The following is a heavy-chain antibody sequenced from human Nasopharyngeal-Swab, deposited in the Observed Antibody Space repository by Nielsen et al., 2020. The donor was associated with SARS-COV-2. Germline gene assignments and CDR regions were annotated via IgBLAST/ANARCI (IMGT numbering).Heavy chain of an antibody. D-gene: IGHD4-17*01. Sequence: ASVKVSCKASGYTFTGYYMHWVRQAPGQGLEWMGRINPNSGGTNYAQKFQGRVTMTRDTSISTAYMELSRLRSDDTAVYYCARSPYADPLGLVYWGRGTLVTVSS. CDR1: GYTFTGYY. V-gene: IGHV1-2*06. CDR3: ARSPYADPLGLVY. CDR2: INPNSGGT. J-gene: IGHJ4*02.